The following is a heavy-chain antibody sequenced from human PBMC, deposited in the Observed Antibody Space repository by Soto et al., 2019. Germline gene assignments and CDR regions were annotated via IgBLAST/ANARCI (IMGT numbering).Heavy chain of an antibody. CDR2: VYWDDDK. D-gene: IGHD3-10*01. CDR1: GFSLSTTGVG. J-gene: IGHJ5*02. CDR3: AQRARDYGLGRERANCFDP. Sequence: QITLKESGPTLVRPTQTLTLTCTFSGFSLSTTGVGVGWIRTPPGKVLEWLARVYWDDDKRYSPSLKSRLTLTNDTSKNEVILTMTNMDPVDPATYYCAQRARDYGLGRERANCFDPWGQGTLVTVSS. V-gene: IGHV2-5*02.